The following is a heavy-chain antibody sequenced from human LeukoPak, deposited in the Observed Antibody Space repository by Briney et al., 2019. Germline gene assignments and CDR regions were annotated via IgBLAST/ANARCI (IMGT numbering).Heavy chain of an antibody. V-gene: IGHV3-23*01. CDR1: GFKFRDYA. D-gene: IGHD5-18*01. J-gene: IGHJ4*02. CDR3: AKQQGALIRQWYFDY. CDR2: VEKTGGRA. Sequence: GGSLRLSCAASGFKFRDYAMSWVRQAPGKGLEWVSTVEKTGGRAYYADSVKGRFTVSRDNSKNTLYLQMNSLRAEDTALYYCAKQQGALIRQWYFDYWAREPWSPSPQ.